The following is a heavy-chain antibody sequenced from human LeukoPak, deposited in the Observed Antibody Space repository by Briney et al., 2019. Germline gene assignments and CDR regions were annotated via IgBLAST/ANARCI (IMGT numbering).Heavy chain of an antibody. CDR3: ARPWGGDGYNQWEPYAFDI. V-gene: IGHV4-59*08. J-gene: IGHJ3*02. CDR1: GGSISSYY. D-gene: IGHD5-24*01. Sequence: SETLSLTCTVSGGSISSYYWSWIRQPPGKGLEWIGYIYYSGSTNYNPSLKSRVTISVDTSKNQFSLKLSSVTAADTAVYYCARPWGGDGYNQWEPYAFDIWGQGTMVTVSS. CDR2: IYYSGST.